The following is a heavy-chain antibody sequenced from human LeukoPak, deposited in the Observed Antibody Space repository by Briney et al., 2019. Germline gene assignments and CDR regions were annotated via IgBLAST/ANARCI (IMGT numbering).Heavy chain of an antibody. V-gene: IGHV3-48*02. CDR3: ASSGSYRFDY. CDR2: ISTSGSAM. CDR1: GFSISESG. J-gene: IGHJ4*02. Sequence: PGTSLRLSCAVSGFSISESGMNWVRQAPGKGLEWVSHISTSGSAMYYADSVKGRFTISRDNAKDSLYLQMNSLRDEDTAVYYCASSGSYRFDYWGQGTLVTVSS. D-gene: IGHD1-26*01.